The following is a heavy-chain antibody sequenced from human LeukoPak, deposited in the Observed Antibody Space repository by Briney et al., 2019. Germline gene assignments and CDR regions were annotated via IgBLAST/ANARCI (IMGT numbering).Heavy chain of an antibody. V-gene: IGHV1-18*01. CDR2: ISAYNGNT. Sequence: GASVKVSCKASGYTFTSYGISWVRQAPGQGLEWMGWISAYNGNTNYAQKLQGTVTMTTDTSTSTAYMEMRRLRSDDTAVYYCARHGVTYYDFWSGSYYFDYWGQGTLVTVSS. J-gene: IGHJ4*02. D-gene: IGHD3-3*01. CDR3: ARHGVTYYDFWSGSYYFDY. CDR1: GYTFTSYG.